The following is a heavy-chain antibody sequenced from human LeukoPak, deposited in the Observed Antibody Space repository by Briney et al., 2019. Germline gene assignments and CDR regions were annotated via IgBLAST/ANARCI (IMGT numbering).Heavy chain of an antibody. D-gene: IGHD3-3*01. CDR3: ATLLEWLLFPFDY. CDR2: ISGSGGST. V-gene: IGHV3-23*01. J-gene: IGHJ4*02. Sequence: GGSLRLSCEASGFTFSSYAMSWVRQAPGKGLEWVSAISGSGGSTYYADSVKGRFTISRDNSKNTLYLQMNSLRAEDTAVYYCATLLEWLLFPFDYWGQGTLVTVSS. CDR1: GFTFSSYA.